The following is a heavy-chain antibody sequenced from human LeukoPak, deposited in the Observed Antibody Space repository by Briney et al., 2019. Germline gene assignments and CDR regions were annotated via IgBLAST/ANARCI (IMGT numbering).Heavy chain of an antibody. J-gene: IGHJ6*02. CDR2: ISVYNGNT. D-gene: IGHD2-21*01. CDR1: GYTFTNYG. V-gene: IGHV1-18*01. Sequence: ASVKVSCKASGYTFTNYGISWVRQAPGQGLEWMGWISVYNGNTNYAQKLQGRVTMTTDTSTSTAYMELRSLRSDDTAVYYCARFVVGLYYCMDVWGQGTTVTVSS. CDR3: ARFVVGLYYCMDV.